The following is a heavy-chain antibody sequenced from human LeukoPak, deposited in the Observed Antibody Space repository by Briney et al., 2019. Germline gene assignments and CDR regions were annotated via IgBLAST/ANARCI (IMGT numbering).Heavy chain of an antibody. Sequence: PSETLSLTCAVYGGSFSGYYWSWIRQPPGKGLEWIGEINHSGSTNYNPSLKSRVTISVDTSKNQFSLKLSSVTAADTAVYYCAREAEQRGSWYRAWHYYYYMDVWGKGTTVTVSS. CDR2: INHSGST. CDR3: AREAEQRGSWYRAWHYYYYMDV. CDR1: GGSFSGYY. J-gene: IGHJ6*03. V-gene: IGHV4-34*01. D-gene: IGHD6-13*01.